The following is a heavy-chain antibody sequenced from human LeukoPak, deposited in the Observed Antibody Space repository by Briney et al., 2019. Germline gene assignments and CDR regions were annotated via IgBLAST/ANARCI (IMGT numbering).Heavy chain of an antibody. CDR1: GYTFTSYG. D-gene: IGHD6-19*01. CDR3: ARRLYSSGWYDPYYFDY. Sequence: SVKVSCKASGYTFTSYGISWVRQAPGQGLEWMGGVIPIFGTANYAQKFQGRVTITADESTSTAYMELSSLRSEDTAVYYCARRLYSSGWYDPYYFDYWGQGTLVTVSS. CDR2: VIPIFGTA. V-gene: IGHV1-69*13. J-gene: IGHJ4*02.